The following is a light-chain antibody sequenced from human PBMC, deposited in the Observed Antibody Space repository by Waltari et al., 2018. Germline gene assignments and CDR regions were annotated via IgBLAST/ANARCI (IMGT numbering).Light chain of an antibody. CDR2: GAS. Sequence: EIVLTKSPGTLSLSPGESATLSCRASQSVSRSYFAWYPQKPGPAPRLLIYGASIRATGIPDRFSGSGSGTDFTLTISRLEPEDVAVYYCQQYGSSPWTFGQGTKVEIK. CDR1: QSVSRSY. V-gene: IGKV3-20*01. CDR3: QQYGSSPWT. J-gene: IGKJ1*01.